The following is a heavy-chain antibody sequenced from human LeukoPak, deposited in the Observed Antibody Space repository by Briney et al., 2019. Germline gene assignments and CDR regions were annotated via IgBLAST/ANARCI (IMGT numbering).Heavy chain of an antibody. V-gene: IGHV3-23*01. CDR3: AKIRLRDIVVVPAAFDY. D-gene: IGHD2-2*01. CDR2: ISGSGGST. J-gene: IGHJ4*02. CDR1: GFTFSSYA. Sequence: GGSLRLSCAASGFTFSSYAMSWVRQAPGKGLEWVSAISGSGGSTYYADSVKGRFTISRGNSKDTLYLQMNSLRAEDTAVYYCAKIRLRDIVVVPAAFDYWAREPWSPSPQ.